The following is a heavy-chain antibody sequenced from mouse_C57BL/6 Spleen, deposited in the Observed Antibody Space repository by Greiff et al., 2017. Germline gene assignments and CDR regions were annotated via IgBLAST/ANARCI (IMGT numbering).Heavy chain of an antibody. CDR3: ARWGNYDYAPMDY. CDR2: IHPNSGST. Sequence: QVQLQQPGAELVKPGASVKLSCKASGYTFTSYWMHWVKQRPGPGLEWIGMIHPNSGSTNYNEKFKSKATLTVDKSSSTAYMQLSSLTSEDSAVYYCARWGNYDYAPMDYWGQGTSVTVSS. D-gene: IGHD2-4*01. J-gene: IGHJ4*01. CDR1: GYTFTSYW. V-gene: IGHV1-64*01.